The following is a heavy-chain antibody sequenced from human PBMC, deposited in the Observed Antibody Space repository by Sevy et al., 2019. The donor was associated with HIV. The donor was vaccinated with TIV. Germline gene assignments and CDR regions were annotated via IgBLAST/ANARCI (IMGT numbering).Heavy chain of an antibody. CDR1: GDSVSGHSAA. D-gene: IGHD1-20*01. CDR2: TYYRSKWYT. CDR3: ARGGSAVTGTTFVLAFDI. J-gene: IGHJ3*02. V-gene: IGHV6-1*01. Sequence: SQTLSLTGAISGDSVSGHSAAWNWIRQSPSRGLEWLGRTYYRSKWYTDFAVSVKSRITINPDTSKNQFSLHLNSVTPEDTAMYYCARGGSAVTGTTFVLAFDIWGQGTMVTVSS.